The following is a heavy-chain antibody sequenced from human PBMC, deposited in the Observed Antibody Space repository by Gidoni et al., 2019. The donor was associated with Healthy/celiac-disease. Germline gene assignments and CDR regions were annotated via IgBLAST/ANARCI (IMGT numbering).Heavy chain of an antibody. CDR3: ARWAAAGTRVLNWFDP. CDR1: GGSVTCGSYY. Sequence: QVQLQGSGPGLVKPSETLSLPCTVPGGSVTCGSYYWCWIRQPPGKGLEWIGYIYYSGSTNYNPSLKSRVTISVDTSKNQFSLKLSSVTAADTAVYYCARWAAAGTRVLNWFDPWGQGTLVTVSS. D-gene: IGHD6-13*01. V-gene: IGHV4-61*01. J-gene: IGHJ5*02. CDR2: IYYSGST.